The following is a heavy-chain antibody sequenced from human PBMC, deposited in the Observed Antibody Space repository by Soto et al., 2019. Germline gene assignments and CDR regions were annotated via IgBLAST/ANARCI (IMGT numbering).Heavy chain of an antibody. CDR3: ASSVTEYSYDRLDV. V-gene: IGHV1-3*01. CDR2: IHGGNAAT. CDR1: GFRFNNYA. Sequence: QVQLLQSGAEVKRPGASLKVSCKPSGFRFNNYAIHWVRQAPGQRLEWMGWIHGGNAATKYSQKFQGRVTLSRDISTTTVYMDLSRLSSEDTSLYYCASSVTEYSYDRLDVWGPVTTVTVSS. J-gene: IGHJ6*02. D-gene: IGHD5-18*01.